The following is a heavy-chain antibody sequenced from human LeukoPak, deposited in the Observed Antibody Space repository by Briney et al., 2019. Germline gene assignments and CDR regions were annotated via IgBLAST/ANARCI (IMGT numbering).Heavy chain of an antibody. CDR3: ARDEYSSSPGYFDY. D-gene: IGHD6-6*01. CDR1: GFIFSSYS. CDR2: ISTTSSYI. Sequence: GGSLRLSCAASGFIFSSYSMNWVRQAPGKGLEWVACISTTSSYIYHADSLKGRFTISRDDAKNSLYLQMNSLRAEDTAVYFCARDEYSSSPGYFDYWGQGTLVTVSS. J-gene: IGHJ4*02. V-gene: IGHV3-21*01.